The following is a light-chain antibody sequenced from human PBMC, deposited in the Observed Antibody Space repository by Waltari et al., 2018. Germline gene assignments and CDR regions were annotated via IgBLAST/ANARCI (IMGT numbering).Light chain of an antibody. V-gene: IGKV4-1*01. CDR3: QQYYSTPWT. CDR1: QSVLCSSNNKNY. J-gene: IGKJ1*01. CDR2: WAS. Sequence: DIVMTQSPDSLAVSLGERATINYKSGQSVLCSSNNKNYLAWYQQKPGQPPKLLIYWASTRESGVPDRFSGSGSGTDFTLTISSLQAEDVAVYYCQQYYSTPWTFGQGTKVEIK.